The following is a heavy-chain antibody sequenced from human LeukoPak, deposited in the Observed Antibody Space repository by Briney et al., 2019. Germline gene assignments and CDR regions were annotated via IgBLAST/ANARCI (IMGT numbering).Heavy chain of an antibody. V-gene: IGHV3-48*02. CDR3: AKVIRGGYGMDV. J-gene: IGHJ6*02. D-gene: IGHD3-10*01. CDR1: GFTFSSFG. Sequence: GGSLRLSCAASGFTFSSFGMNWVRQAPGKGLEWVSYISDSSSITYYADSVKGRFTISRDNAKNSLSLQSNSLRDEDTAVYFCAKVIRGGYGMDVWGQGTTVAVSS. CDR2: ISDSSSIT.